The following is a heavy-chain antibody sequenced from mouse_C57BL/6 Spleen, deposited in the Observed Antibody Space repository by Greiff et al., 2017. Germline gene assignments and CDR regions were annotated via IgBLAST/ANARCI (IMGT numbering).Heavy chain of an antibody. V-gene: IGHV3-6*01. D-gene: IGHD2-3*01. CDR1: GYSITSGYY. J-gene: IGHJ2*01. CDR3: AREGGYYRNFDY. CDR2: ISYDRSN. Sequence: ESGPGLVKPSQSLSLTCSVTGYSITSGYYWNWIRQFPGNKLEWMGYISYDRSNNYNPSLKNRISITRDTSKNQFFLKLNSVTTENTATYCCAREGGYYRNFDYWGQGTTLTVSS.